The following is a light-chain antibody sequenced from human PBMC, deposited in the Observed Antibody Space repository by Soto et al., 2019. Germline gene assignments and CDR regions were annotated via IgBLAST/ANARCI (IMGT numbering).Light chain of an antibody. CDR3: QQSYSLLT. J-gene: IGKJ4*01. CDR2: AAS. Sequence: DIPMTQSPSSLSASVGDRVTITCRASQSISSYLNWYQQKPGKAPKLLIYAASSLQSGVPSRFSGSGSGTDFTLNISSLQPEDFATYYCQQSYSLLTFGGGTKVEIK. V-gene: IGKV1-39*01. CDR1: QSISSY.